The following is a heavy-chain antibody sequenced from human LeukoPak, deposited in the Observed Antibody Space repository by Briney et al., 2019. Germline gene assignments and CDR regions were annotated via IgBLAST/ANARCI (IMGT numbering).Heavy chain of an antibody. Sequence: GGSLRLSCEASGFIFSKYWMRWGGQVPGKGGEWVANVNEESTETYYGDSVKGRFTISRDNANKELHLQMNSLRAEDTAMYYCATEVCTDKGDFDLWGRGTLVTVSS. V-gene: IGHV3-7*02. J-gene: IGHJ2*01. D-gene: IGHD3-16*01. CDR2: VNEESTET. CDR3: ATEVCTDKGDFDL. CDR1: GFIFSKYW.